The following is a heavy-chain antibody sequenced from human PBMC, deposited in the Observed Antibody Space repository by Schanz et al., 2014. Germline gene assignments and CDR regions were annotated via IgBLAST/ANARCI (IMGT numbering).Heavy chain of an antibody. D-gene: IGHD3-10*01. Sequence: PGGSLRLSCAASGLTFSDYYMSWIRQAPGKGLEWLAVISYDGNNKHYVDSVEGRFTISRDNSKSMLFLEMSSLRVEDTAVYYCVREENYPSVLGYYYYMDVWGKGTSVTVSS. CDR3: VREENYPSVLGYYYYMDV. CDR2: ISYDGNNK. J-gene: IGHJ6*03. V-gene: IGHV3-30-3*01. CDR1: GLTFSDYY.